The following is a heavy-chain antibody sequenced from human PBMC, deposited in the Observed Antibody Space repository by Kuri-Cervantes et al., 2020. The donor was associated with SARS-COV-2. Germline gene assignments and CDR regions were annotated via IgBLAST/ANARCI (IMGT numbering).Heavy chain of an antibody. CDR3: ISSGYYNDAFDI. Sequence: SQTLSLTCAVYGGSFSGYYWSWIRQPPGKGLEWIGEINHSGSTNYNPSLKSRVTISVDTSNNQFSLKLSSVTAADTAVYYCISSGYYNDAFDIWGQGTMVTVSS. J-gene: IGHJ3*02. D-gene: IGHD3-22*01. CDR2: INHSGST. V-gene: IGHV4-34*01. CDR1: GGSFSGYY.